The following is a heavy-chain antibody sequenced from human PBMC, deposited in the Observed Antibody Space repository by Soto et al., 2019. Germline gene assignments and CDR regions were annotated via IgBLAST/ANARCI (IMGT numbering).Heavy chain of an antibody. CDR3: AGQYRVTTYYYYYGMDV. D-gene: IGHD6-6*01. Sequence: PSETLSLTCAVYGGSFSGYYWSWVRQPPGKGLEWIGEINHSGSTNYNPSLKSRVTISVDTSKNQFSLKLSSVTAADTAVYYCAGQYRVTTYYYYYGMDVWGQGTTVTVSS. V-gene: IGHV4-34*01. J-gene: IGHJ6*02. CDR2: INHSGST. CDR1: GGSFSGYY.